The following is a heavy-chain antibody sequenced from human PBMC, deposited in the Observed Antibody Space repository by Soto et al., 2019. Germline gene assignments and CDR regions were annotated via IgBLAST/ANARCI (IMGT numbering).Heavy chain of an antibody. J-gene: IGHJ4*02. CDR3: ARADEWLLAIDI. D-gene: IGHD3-3*01. CDR2: IYYRGST. Sequence: SETLSLTCTVSGGTVRSGSYYRSWIKKPPGKGLEWIGDIYYRGSTNYNPSLKSRVTISVDTSKNQFSLTLSSVTAADTAVYYCARADEWLLAIDIWGQGTLVTVSS. CDR1: GGTVRSGSYY. V-gene: IGHV4-61*01.